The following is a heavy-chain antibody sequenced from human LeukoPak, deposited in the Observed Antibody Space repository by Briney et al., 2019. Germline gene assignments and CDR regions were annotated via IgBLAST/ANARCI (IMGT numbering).Heavy chain of an antibody. J-gene: IGHJ6*03. D-gene: IGHD6-13*01. CDR1: GFTFSDYY. Sequence: GGSLRLSCAASGFTFSDYYMSWIRQAPGKGLEWVSYISSSGSTIYYADSVKGRFTISRDNAKNSLYLQMNSLRAEDTAVYYCARGWSSSWFHYYYYYMDVWGKGTTVTISS. CDR2: ISSSGSTI. CDR3: ARGWSSSWFHYYYYYMDV. V-gene: IGHV3-11*01.